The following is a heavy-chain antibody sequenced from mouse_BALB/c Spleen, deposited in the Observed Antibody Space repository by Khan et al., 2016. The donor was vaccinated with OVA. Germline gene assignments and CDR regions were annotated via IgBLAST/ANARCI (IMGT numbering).Heavy chain of an antibody. D-gene: IGHD1-1*01. Sequence: EVELVESGGGLVQPGGSLKLSCAASGFTFSTYGMSWVRQTPDKRLALVATINSNGGSTYYPDSVKGRFTISRDNAKNTLYLQMSSLKSEDTAMYYCARGGITTVVGGYYAMDYWGQGTSVTVSS. J-gene: IGHJ4*01. CDR2: INSNGGST. CDR3: ARGGITTVVGGYYAMDY. V-gene: IGHV5-6-3*01. CDR1: GFTFSTYG.